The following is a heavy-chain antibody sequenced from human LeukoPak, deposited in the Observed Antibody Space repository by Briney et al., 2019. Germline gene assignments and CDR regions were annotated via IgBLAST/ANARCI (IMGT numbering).Heavy chain of an antibody. J-gene: IGHJ5*02. Sequence: PSETLSLTCTVSGGSISSYYWSWIRQPAGKGLEWIGRIYTSGSTNYNPSLKSRVTMSVGKSKNQFSLKLSSVTAADTAVYYCARNSKQNWFDPWGQGTLVTVSS. CDR2: IYTSGST. D-gene: IGHD2/OR15-2a*01. CDR1: GGSISSYY. CDR3: ARNSKQNWFDP. V-gene: IGHV4-4*07.